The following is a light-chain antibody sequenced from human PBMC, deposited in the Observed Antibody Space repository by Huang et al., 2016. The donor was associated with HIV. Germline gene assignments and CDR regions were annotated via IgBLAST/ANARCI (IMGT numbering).Light chain of an antibody. CDR3: QERIQWPRLT. J-gene: IGKJ4*01. CDR2: RAA. Sequence: EIVLTQSPATLSLSPGERATLSCRASQNVTDSLAWYRQKPGQAPSLLIYRAAHRATGTPARCSGSGSGTDFTLTISNLEPEDFAIYYCQERIQWPRLTCGGGTKVEIK. V-gene: IGKV3-11*01. CDR1: QNVTDS.